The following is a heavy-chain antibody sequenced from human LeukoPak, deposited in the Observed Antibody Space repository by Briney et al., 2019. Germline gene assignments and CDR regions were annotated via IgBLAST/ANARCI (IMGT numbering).Heavy chain of an antibody. D-gene: IGHD7-27*01. CDR1: SGSISSGGSR. J-gene: IGHJ4*02. CDR3: ARDWGTYFDY. Sequence: PSETLSLTCNVSSGSISSGGSRWSWIRQHPGKGLEWIGYIYYSGSTYYNPSLESRLTMSVDTSKNQFSLHLTSVTAADTAVYYCARDWGTYFDYWGQGTLVTVSS. V-gene: IGHV4-31*03. CDR2: IYYSGST.